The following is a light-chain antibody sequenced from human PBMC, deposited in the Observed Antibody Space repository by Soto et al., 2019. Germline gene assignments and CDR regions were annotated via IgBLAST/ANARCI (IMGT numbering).Light chain of an antibody. CDR1: QSVRSTY. CDR2: GAS. J-gene: IGKJ5*01. V-gene: IGKV3-20*01. CDR3: QYYSSSLSIT. Sequence: EIVLTQSPGILSLSPGERATLSCRASQSVRSTYLAWYQQKPGQAPRLLIHGASSRATGIPDRFSGSGSGTVFTLTISRLEPEDFAVYYCQYYSSSLSITFGQGTRLDIK.